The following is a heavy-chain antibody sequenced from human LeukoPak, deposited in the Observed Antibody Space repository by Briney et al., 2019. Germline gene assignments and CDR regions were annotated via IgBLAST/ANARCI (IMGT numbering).Heavy chain of an antibody. J-gene: IGHJ4*02. V-gene: IGHV4-4*07. CDR1: RSSTSTYY. CDR2: IYPSGNT. D-gene: IGHD6-19*01. Sequence: PSETLSLTCTVSRSSTSTYYWSWIRQPAGKGLEWIGRIYPSGNTNFNPSLMSRVTMSIDTSKNQFSLTLSSVTAADTAVYYCARTITVAGKYYFDYWGQGTLVTVSS. CDR3: ARTITVAGKYYFDY.